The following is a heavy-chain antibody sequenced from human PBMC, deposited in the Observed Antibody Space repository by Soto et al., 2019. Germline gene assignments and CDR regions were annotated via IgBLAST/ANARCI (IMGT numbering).Heavy chain of an antibody. J-gene: IGHJ4*02. CDR3: VSTQQLGSFDY. V-gene: IGHV4-59*01. CDR2: IYYSGST. Sequence: ASETLSLTCTVSGGSISSYYWSWIRQPPGKGLEWIGYIYYSGSTNYNPSLKSRVTISVDTSKNQFSLKLSSVTAADTAVYYCVSTQQLGSFDYWGQGTLVTVSS. D-gene: IGHD6-13*01. CDR1: GGSISSYY.